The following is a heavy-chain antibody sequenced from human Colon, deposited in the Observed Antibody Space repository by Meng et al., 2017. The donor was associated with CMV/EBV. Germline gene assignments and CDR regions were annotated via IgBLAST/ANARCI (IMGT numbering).Heavy chain of an antibody. D-gene: IGHD4-23*01. CDR1: GFAVSGDY. V-gene: IGHV3-66*01. CDR2: IHLNGGT. CDR3: ARGGKGFWFFGL. J-gene: IGHJ2*01. Sequence: VEVGGGLVQSGGSLRLSCAASGFAVSGDYMTWVRQAPGKGLEWVSLIHLNGGTTYTDSVKGRFTISRDSSENAVYLQMNSLTGEDTAVYFCARGGKGFWFFGLWGRGTLVTVSS.